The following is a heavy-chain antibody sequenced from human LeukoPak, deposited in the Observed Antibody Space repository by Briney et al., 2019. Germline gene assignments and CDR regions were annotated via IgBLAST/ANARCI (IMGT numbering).Heavy chain of an antibody. V-gene: IGHV3-73*01. Sequence: PGGSLKLSCAASGFTFSGSAMHWVRQASGKGLEWVCRIRSKANSYATAYAASVKGRFTISRDDSKNTAYLQMNSLKTEDTAVYYCTRTTVTSDNYYYGMDVWGQGTTVTVSS. CDR2: IRSKANSYAT. D-gene: IGHD4-17*01. CDR1: GFTFSGSA. J-gene: IGHJ6*02. CDR3: TRTTVTSDNYYYGMDV.